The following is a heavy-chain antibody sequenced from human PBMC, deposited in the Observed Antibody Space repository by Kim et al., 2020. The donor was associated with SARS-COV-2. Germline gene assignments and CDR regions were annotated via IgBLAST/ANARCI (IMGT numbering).Heavy chain of an antibody. D-gene: IGHD2-15*01. J-gene: IGHJ4*02. CDR2: IYYSGST. CDR1: GGSISSYY. CDR3: ARGGGSGGSCYRYYFDY. Sequence: SETLSLTCTVSGGSISSYYWSWIRQPPGKGLEWIGYIYYSGSTNYNPSLKSRVTISVDTSKNQFSLKLSSVTAADTAVYYCARGGGSGGSCYRYYFDYWGQGTLVTVSS. V-gene: IGHV4-59*13.